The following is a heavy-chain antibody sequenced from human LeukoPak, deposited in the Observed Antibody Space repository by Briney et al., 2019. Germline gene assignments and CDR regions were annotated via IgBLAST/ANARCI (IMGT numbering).Heavy chain of an antibody. J-gene: IGHJ4*02. CDR1: GFTFDNCA. CDR3: AKDARPGGSSSRTIFDY. Sequence: PGGSLRLSCAASGFTFDNCAMHWVRQAPGKGLEWVAIISYEGSNKYYADSVKGRFTISRDNSKNTLYLQMNSLRAEDTAVYYCAKDARPGGSSSRTIFDYWGQGTLVTVSS. D-gene: IGHD6-6*01. V-gene: IGHV3-30-3*01. CDR2: ISYEGSNK.